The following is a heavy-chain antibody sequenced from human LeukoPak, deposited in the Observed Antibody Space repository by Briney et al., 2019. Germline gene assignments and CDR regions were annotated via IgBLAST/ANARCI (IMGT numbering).Heavy chain of an antibody. CDR1: GFTFSSYS. D-gene: IGHD3-3*01. V-gene: IGHV3-48*02. J-gene: IGHJ6*02. CDR3: ARGPPEDFWSGYYLYYYYGMDV. CDR2: ISSSSSTI. Sequence: PGGSLRLSCAASGFTFSSYSMNWVRQAPGKGLEWVSYISSSSSTIYYADSVKGRFTIFRDNAKNSLYLQMNSLRDEDTAVYYCARGPPEDFWSGYYLYYYYGMDVWGQGTTVTVSS.